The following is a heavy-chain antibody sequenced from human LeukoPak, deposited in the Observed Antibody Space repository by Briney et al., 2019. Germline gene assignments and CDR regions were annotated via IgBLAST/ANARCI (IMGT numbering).Heavy chain of an antibody. J-gene: IGHJ3*02. CDR1: GFIFSTYG. Sequence: GGSLRLSCAASGFIFSTYGMHWVRQAPGKGLEWVAFIQYEHGTDKFYADSVKGRFTISRDNAKNTLYLQMNSLRAEDTAVYYCARDIQLWSDAFDIWGQGTMVTVSS. D-gene: IGHD5-18*01. CDR3: ARDIQLWSDAFDI. CDR2: IQYEHGTDK. V-gene: IGHV3-30*02.